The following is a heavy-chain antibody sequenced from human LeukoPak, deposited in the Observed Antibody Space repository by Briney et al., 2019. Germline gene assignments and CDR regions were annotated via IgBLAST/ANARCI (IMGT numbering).Heavy chain of an antibody. Sequence: ASVKVSCKASGGTFSSYAISWVRQAPGQGLEWMGIINPSGGSTSYAQKFQGRVTMTRDTSTSTVYMELSSLRSEDTAVYYCARDGSVGGNYYYGMDVWGQGTTVTVSS. CDR1: GGTFSSYA. V-gene: IGHV1-46*01. CDR2: INPSGGST. J-gene: IGHJ6*02. CDR3: ARDGSVGGNYYYGMDV. D-gene: IGHD1-26*01.